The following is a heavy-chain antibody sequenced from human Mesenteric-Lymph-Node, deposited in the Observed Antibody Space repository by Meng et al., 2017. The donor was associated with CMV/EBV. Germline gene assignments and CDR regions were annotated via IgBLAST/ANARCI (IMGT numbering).Heavy chain of an antibody. CDR1: GGSISSSSYY. CDR3: ARQSAYFDY. V-gene: IGHV4-39*01. J-gene: IGHJ4*02. CDR2: IYYSGST. Sequence: RTCTVSGGSISSSSYYWGWIRQPPGKGLEWIGRIYYSGSTYYNPSLKSRVTISVDTSKNQLSLKLSSVTAADTAVYYCARQSAYFDYWGQGTLVTVSS.